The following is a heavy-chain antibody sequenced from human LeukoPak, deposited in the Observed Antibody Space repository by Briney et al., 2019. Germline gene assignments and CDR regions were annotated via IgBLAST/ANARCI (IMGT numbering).Heavy chain of an antibody. CDR1: GDSVTSNSAA. Sequence: SQTLSLTCAIFGDSVTSNSAAWNWIRQSPSRGLEWLGRTYYTSKWYRDYAASVKSRITINPDTSKNQFSLQLNSVTPEDTAVYYCARDFTTAGDFVSSTCFDPWGQGTLVTVSS. CDR3: ARDFTTAGDFVSSTCFDP. D-gene: IGHD7-27*01. J-gene: IGHJ5*02. CDR2: TYYTSKWYR. V-gene: IGHV6-1*01.